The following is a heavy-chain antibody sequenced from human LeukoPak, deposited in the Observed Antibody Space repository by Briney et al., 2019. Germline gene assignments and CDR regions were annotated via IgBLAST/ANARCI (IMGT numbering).Heavy chain of an antibody. J-gene: IGHJ5*02. D-gene: IGHD6-13*01. V-gene: IGHV4-4*07. CDR2: IYTSGST. CDR1: GGSISSYY. CDR3: ARSSSSWYGQNWFDP. Sequence: SETLSLTCAVSGGSISSYYWSWIRQPAGKGLEWIGRIYTSGSTNYNPSLKSRVTMSVDTSKNQFSLKLSSVTAADTAVYYCARSSSSWYGQNWFDPWGQGTLVTVSS.